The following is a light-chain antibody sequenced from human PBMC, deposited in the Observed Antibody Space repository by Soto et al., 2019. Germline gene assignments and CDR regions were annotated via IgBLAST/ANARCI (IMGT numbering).Light chain of an antibody. Sequence: EIVMTQSPAPLSESPGDRATLSCRASESVTNNLAWYQQKPGQTHRLLIYGAYSRATGISARFSGSRSGTEFTLTISSLQSEDSAVYCCQRHNDWPITFGRGTRLEMK. CDR3: QRHNDWPIT. CDR2: GAY. CDR1: ESVTNN. V-gene: IGKV3-15*01. J-gene: IGKJ5*01.